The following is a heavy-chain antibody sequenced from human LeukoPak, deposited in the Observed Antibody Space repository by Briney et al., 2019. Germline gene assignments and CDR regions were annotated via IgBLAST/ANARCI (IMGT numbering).Heavy chain of an antibody. Sequence: SETLSLTCTVSGGSISSYYWSWIRQPPGKGLEWIGYIYYSGSTNYNPSLKSRVTISVDTSKNQFSLKLTSVTAADTAVYYCARGGWYNYEYGAFDIWGQGTMVTVSS. D-gene: IGHD3-22*01. CDR2: IYYSGST. CDR3: ARGGWYNYEYGAFDI. V-gene: IGHV4-59*01. J-gene: IGHJ3*02. CDR1: GGSISSYY.